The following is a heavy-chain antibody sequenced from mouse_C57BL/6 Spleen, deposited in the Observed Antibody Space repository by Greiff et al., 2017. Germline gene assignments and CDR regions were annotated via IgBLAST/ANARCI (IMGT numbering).Heavy chain of an antibody. J-gene: IGHJ3*01. CDR3: ARGGYYGSSDEAWFAY. Sequence: EVQRVESGGGLVKPGGSLKLSCAASGFTFSDYGMHWVRQAPEKGLEWVAYISSGSSTIYYADTVKGRFTISRDNAKNTLFLQMTSLRSEDTAMYYCARGGYYGSSDEAWFAYWGQGTLVTVSA. CDR2: ISSGSSTI. D-gene: IGHD1-1*01. CDR1: GFTFSDYG. V-gene: IGHV5-17*01.